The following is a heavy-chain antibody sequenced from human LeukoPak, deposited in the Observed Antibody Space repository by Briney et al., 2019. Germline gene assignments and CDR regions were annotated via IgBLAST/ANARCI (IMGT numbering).Heavy chain of an antibody. J-gene: IGHJ4*02. D-gene: IGHD1-26*01. V-gene: IGHV3-7*05. CDR3: ARVALGSTTTNCDY. CDR2: IKEDGSEK. Sequence: GGSLRLSCAASGFTFSSYWMSWVRQAPGKGLEWVANIKEDGSEKYYVDSVKGRFTISRDNAKNSLYLQMNSRRAEDTAVYYCARVALGSTTTNCDYWGQGTLVSVSS. CDR1: GFTFSSYW.